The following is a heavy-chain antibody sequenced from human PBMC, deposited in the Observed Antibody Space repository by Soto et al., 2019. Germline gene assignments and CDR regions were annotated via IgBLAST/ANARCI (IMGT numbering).Heavy chain of an antibody. Sequence: EVQLLESGGGLVQPGGSLRLSCVASGFTFSTSAMNWVRQAPGKGLEWVSSFRGSGGSTYYADSVKGRFTISRDNSKNTLYLQMDSLRAEDTAVYYCRKSQGNSVFDYWGQGTLVTVSS. J-gene: IGHJ4*02. CDR3: RKSQGNSVFDY. CDR1: GFTFSTSA. CDR2: FRGSGGST. D-gene: IGHD5-18*01. V-gene: IGHV3-23*01.